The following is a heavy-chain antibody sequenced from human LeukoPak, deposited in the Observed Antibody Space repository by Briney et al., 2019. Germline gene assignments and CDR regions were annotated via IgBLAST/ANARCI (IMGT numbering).Heavy chain of an antibody. V-gene: IGHV3-11*06. CDR3: ARRAGYCSDGICYSGNYFDY. CDR1: GFSFSERY. D-gene: IGHD2-15*01. CDR2: ISRTSSDI. J-gene: IGHJ4*02. Sequence: GGSLRLSCAASGFSFSERYMTWVRQAPGKGLEWLSYISRTSSDINYADSVKGRFTISRDNAENSLYLQMDSLRVEDTAVYFRARRAGYCSDGICYSGNYFDYWGQGTLVTVSS.